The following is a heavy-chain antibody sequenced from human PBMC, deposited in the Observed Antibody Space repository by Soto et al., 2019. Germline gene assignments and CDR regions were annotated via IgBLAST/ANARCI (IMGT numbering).Heavy chain of an antibody. CDR1: GFIFMNAW. CDR3: TTDLMDSSGYWPSFDY. J-gene: IGHJ4*02. D-gene: IGHD3-22*01. V-gene: IGHV3-15*07. Sequence: GGSLGLSCAASGFIFMNAWRNWVRQAPGKGLEWVGRIKSKTDGGTTDYAAPVKGRFTISRDDSKNTLYLQMNSLKTEDTAVYYCTTDLMDSSGYWPSFDYWGQGTLVTVS. CDR2: IKSKTDGGTT.